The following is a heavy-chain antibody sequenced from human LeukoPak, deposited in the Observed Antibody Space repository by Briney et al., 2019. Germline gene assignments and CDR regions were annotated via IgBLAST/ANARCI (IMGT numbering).Heavy chain of an antibody. CDR3: ARDSGYFRFDY. Sequence: PGGSLRLSCATSGFTFSNYWMTWVRQAPGKGLEWVANIKEDGSQRYYVDSVKGRFTISRDNAKSSLYLQMNSLRVEDTAVYYCARDSGYFRFDYWGQGTLVTVSS. V-gene: IGHV3-7*01. CDR2: IKEDGSQR. J-gene: IGHJ4*02. CDR1: GFTFSNYW. D-gene: IGHD3-22*01.